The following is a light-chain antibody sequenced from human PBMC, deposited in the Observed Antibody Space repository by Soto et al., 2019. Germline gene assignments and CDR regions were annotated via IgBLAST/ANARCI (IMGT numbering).Light chain of an antibody. CDR1: SGYSNYK. J-gene: IGLJ1*01. V-gene: IGLV9-49*01. CDR2: VGTGGILG. Sequence: PVLSQPPSASASLGASVTLTCTLSSGYSNYKVDWYQQRPGRGPRFVMRVGTGGILGSKGDGIPDRFSVLGSGLNRSLAIKNIQAEDESDYHCGADHASGTNYVFGTGTKVTVL. CDR3: GADHASGTNYV.